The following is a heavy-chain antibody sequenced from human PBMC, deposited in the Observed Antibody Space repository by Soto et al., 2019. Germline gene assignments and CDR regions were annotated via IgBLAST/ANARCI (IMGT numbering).Heavy chain of an antibody. J-gene: IGHJ6*02. V-gene: IGHV6-1*01. CDR2: TYYRSKWYN. CDR1: GDSVSSNSAA. Sequence: SQTLSLTCAISGDSVSSNSAAWNWIRQPPSRGLEWLGRTYYRSKWYNDYAVSVKSRITINPDTSKNQFSLQLNSVTPEDTAVYYCARDGLTSFYYYYGMDVWGQGTTVTVSS. D-gene: IGHD3-9*01. CDR3: ARDGLTSFYYYYGMDV.